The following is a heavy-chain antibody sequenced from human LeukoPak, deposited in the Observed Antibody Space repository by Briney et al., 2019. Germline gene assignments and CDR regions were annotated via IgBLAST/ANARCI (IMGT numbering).Heavy chain of an antibody. D-gene: IGHD1-26*01. CDR3: ARSGSYDPFDY. V-gene: IGHV4-31*03. Sequence: SETLSLTCTVSGGSISSGGYSWSWIRQHPGKGLEWIGYIYYSGSTYYNPSLKSRVTISVDTSKNQFSLKLSSVTAADTAVYYCARSGSYDPFDYWGQGTLVTVSS. CDR1: GGSISSGGYS. J-gene: IGHJ4*02. CDR2: IYYSGST.